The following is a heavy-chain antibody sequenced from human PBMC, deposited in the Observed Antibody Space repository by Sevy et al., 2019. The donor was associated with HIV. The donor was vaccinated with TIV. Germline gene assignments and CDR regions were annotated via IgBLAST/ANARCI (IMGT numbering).Heavy chain of an antibody. CDR3: ARGGGNGWYYFDY. J-gene: IGHJ4*02. V-gene: IGHV1-69*13. Sequence: ASLKVSCKASGGTFSSYAISWVRQAPGQGLEWMGGIIPIFGTANYAQKFQGRVTITADESTSTAYMELSSLRSEDTAVYYCARGGGNGWYYFDYWGQETLVTVSS. CDR2: IIPIFGTA. D-gene: IGHD6-19*01. CDR1: GGTFSSYA.